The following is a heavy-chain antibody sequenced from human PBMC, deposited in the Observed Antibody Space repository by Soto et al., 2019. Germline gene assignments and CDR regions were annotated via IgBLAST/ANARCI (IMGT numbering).Heavy chain of an antibody. V-gene: IGHV4-59*01. CDR2: IYYSGST. J-gene: IGHJ4*02. CDR1: GGSISSYY. CDR3: AVQDYDYVWGSYRTSPFKN. D-gene: IGHD3-16*02. Sequence: PSETLSLTCTVSGGSISSYYWSWIRQPPGKGLEWIGYIYYSGSTNYNPSLKSRVTISVDTSKNQFSLKLSSVTAADTAVYYCAVQDYDYVWGSYRTSPFKNWGQGTLVTVSS.